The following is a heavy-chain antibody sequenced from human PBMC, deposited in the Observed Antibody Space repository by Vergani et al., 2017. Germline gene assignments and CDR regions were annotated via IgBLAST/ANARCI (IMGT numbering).Heavy chain of an antibody. V-gene: IGHV4-61*02. CDR1: GGSFNSGSYY. D-gene: IGHD3-10*01. CDR2: IHTNGVI. CDR3: GRGNPYGDFDI. J-gene: IGHJ3*02. Sequence: QVQLQESGPGLVKPSQTLSLTCTVSGGSFNSGSYYWSWLRQPAGKRLEWIGRIHTNGVIHYNPALNSRATISVGTSRNQICLKLTAVTATDTASYFCGRGNPYGDFDIWGQGTMITVSS.